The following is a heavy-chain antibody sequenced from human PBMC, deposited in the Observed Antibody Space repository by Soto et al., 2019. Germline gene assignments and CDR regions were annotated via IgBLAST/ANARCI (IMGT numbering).Heavy chain of an antibody. J-gene: IGHJ5*02. D-gene: IGHD4-4*01. V-gene: IGHV3-23*01. Sequence: QILESGGSLVQPGGSLRLSCVAAGFTFSSAAMNWVRQAPWKGLEWVSIISDTGTRTHYADSVKGRFTISRDNSKNTLYLDMNSLRAEDTPVYYCAKSLDIHYKNWFDPWGQGTMVTVSS. CDR1: GFTFSSAA. CDR2: ISDTGTRT. CDR3: AKSLDIHYKNWFDP.